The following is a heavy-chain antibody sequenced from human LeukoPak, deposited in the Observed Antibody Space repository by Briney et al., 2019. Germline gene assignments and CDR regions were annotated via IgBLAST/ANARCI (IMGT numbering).Heavy chain of an antibody. CDR3: AGDPAPNWGTNWFDP. J-gene: IGHJ5*02. CDR1: GVSISSSNW. CDR2: INHSGST. V-gene: IGHV4-4*02. D-gene: IGHD7-27*01. Sequence: SETLSLTRAVSGVSISSSNWWSWVRQPPGKGLEWIGEINHSGSTNYNPSLKSRVTISVDKPKNQFSLKLSSVTAADTAVYYCAGDPAPNWGTNWFDPWGQGTLVTVSS.